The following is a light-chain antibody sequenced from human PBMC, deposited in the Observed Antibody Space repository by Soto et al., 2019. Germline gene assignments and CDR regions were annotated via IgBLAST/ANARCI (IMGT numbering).Light chain of an antibody. J-gene: IGLJ3*02. CDR1: SSNIGSNT. V-gene: IGLV1-44*01. CDR2: SNV. CDR3: AAWDGSLNGWV. Sequence: QSVLTQAPSVSGTPGQRVTISCSGSSSNIGSNTVSWYQQVPGTAPKVLIYSNVQRPSWVPDRFSGSKSGTSASLAIGGLQSEDEADYYCAAWDGSLNGWVFGGGTKLTVL.